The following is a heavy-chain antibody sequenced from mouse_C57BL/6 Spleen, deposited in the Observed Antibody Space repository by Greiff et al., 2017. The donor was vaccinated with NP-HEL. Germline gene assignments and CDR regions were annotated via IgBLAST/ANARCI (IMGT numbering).Heavy chain of an antibody. CDR1: GYTFTSYW. V-gene: IGHV1-59*01. Sequence: QVQLKQPGAELVRPGTSVKLSCKASGYTFTSYWMHWVKQRPGQGLEWIGVIDPSDSYTNYNQKFKGKATLTVDTSSSTAYMQLSSLTSEDSAVYYCARSRRTYYYAMDYWGQGTSVTVSS. CDR2: IDPSDSYT. CDR3: ARSRRTYYYAMDY. J-gene: IGHJ4*01.